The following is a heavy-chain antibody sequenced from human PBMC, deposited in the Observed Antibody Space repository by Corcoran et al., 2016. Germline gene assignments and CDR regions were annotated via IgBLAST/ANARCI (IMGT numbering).Heavy chain of an antibody. Sequence: EVQLVESGGGLVQPGGSLRLSCAASAFTLSTYVMTWVRQAPGKGLEWVAKINQDGSDKDHVDSGKGRFSISRDNAKNSLYLQMNSLRAEDTAVYYCARWNYAMDVWGQGTTVTVS. CDR1: AFTLSTYV. J-gene: IGHJ6*02. CDR3: ARWNYAMDV. V-gene: IGHV3-7*03. D-gene: IGHD5-12*01. CDR2: INQDGSDK.